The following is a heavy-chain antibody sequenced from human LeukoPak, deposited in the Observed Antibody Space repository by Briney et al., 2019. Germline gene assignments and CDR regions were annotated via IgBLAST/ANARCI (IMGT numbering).Heavy chain of an antibody. CDR1: GFTVSSNY. V-gene: IGHV3-66*01. D-gene: IGHD6-19*01. CDR3: ARDRGSGWYDY. CDR2: IYIGGNT. Sequence: GGSLRLSCAASGFTVSSNYMSWVRQAPGKGLEWVSVIYIGGNTYYADSVKGRFTISRDNSKNTLYLQMNSLRAEDTAVYYCARDRGSGWYDYWGQGTLVTVSS. J-gene: IGHJ4*02.